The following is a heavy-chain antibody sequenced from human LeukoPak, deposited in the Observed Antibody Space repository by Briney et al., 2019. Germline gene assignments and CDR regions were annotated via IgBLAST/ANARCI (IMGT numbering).Heavy chain of an antibody. CDR1: GFTFSSYA. CDR2: ISGSGGST. Sequence: GGSLRLSCAASGFTFSSYAMSWVRQAPGKGLEWVSAISGSGGSTYYADSGKGRFTISRDNSNNTLYLQMNRLRAEDTAVYYCARGYYYDSSGYSDWGQGTLVTVSS. V-gene: IGHV3-23*01. D-gene: IGHD3-22*01. CDR3: ARGYYYDSSGYSD. J-gene: IGHJ4*02.